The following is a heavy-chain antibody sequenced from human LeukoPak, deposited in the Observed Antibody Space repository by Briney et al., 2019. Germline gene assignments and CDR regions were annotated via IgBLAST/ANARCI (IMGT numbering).Heavy chain of an antibody. D-gene: IGHD2-2*01. CDR2: VKQDATEQ. Sequence: GGSLRLSCAASGFTFSSYAMSWVRQAPGKGLEWVANVKQDATEQYYVESAKGRFTISRDSAKNSLYLQVNSLRAEDTAVYYCARFHYCSSTNCYPRHFDYWGQGTLVTVSS. J-gene: IGHJ4*02. CDR3: ARFHYCSSTNCYPRHFDY. V-gene: IGHV3-7*01. CDR1: GFTFSSYA.